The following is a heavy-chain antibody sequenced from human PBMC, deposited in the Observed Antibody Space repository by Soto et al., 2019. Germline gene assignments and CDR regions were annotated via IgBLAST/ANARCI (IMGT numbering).Heavy chain of an antibody. D-gene: IGHD6-19*01. J-gene: IGHJ4*02. CDR2: ISGSGSST. CDR1: GFTFSSYD. CDR3: AKEYEYSSGWERIDY. V-gene: IGHV3-23*01. Sequence: EVQLLESGGGLVQPGGSLKLSCAASGFTFSSYDMSWVRQAPGKGLEWVSAISGSGSSTYYADSVKGRFTISRDNSKNTLYLQMNSLRAEDTAVYYCAKEYEYSSGWERIDYWGQGTLVTVSS.